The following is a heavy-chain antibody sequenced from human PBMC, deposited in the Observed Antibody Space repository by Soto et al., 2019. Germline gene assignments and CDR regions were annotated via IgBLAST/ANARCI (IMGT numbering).Heavy chain of an antibody. Sequence: SETLSLTXPVSRRSVSIGTYYWSWIRQPAGKGLEWSGYLYYSGSTNNNPSPNSRLTISPDKSKNQFSLKLSSVTAAAKAAYYSAGDLLGGVAGDSYYYCLDCWGQGPTVTVSS. J-gene: IGHJ6*02. CDR2: LYYSGST. V-gene: IGHV4-61*01. D-gene: IGHD3-16*01. CDR3: AGDLLGGVAGDSYYYCLDC. CDR1: RRSVSIGTYY.